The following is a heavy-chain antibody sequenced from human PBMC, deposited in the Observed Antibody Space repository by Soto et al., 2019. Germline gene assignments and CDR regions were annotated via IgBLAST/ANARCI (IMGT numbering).Heavy chain of an antibody. D-gene: IGHD3-22*01. CDR2: INPSGGSI. CDR3: ARDPGYDSSGYYPQYYFDY. CDR1: GYTFTSYY. J-gene: IGHJ4*02. Sequence: QVQLVQSGAEVKKPGASVKVSCKASGYTFTSYYMHWVRQAPGQGLEWMGIINPSGGSISYAQKFQGRVTMTRDTSTSTVYMELSSLRSEDTAVYYCARDPGYDSSGYYPQYYFDYWGQGTLVTVSS. V-gene: IGHV1-46*01.